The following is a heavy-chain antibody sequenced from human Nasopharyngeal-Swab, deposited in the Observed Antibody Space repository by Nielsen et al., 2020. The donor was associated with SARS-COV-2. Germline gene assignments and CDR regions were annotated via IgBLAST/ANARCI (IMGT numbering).Heavy chain of an antibody. J-gene: IGHJ1*01. CDR3: ARGVETIHH. CDR1: EFSFSEYY. V-gene: IGHV3-11*04. CDR2: ISSSGSIT. Sequence: LSLTCAASEFSFSEYYMSWIRQAPGKGLEWISDISSSGSITHYADSMKGRFTISRDNAKKSLYLQMNSLRAEDTAVYYCARGVETIHHWGQGSLVTVSS. D-gene: IGHD5-24*01.